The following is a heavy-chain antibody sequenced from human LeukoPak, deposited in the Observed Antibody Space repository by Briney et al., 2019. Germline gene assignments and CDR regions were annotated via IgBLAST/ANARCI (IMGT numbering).Heavy chain of an antibody. CDR1: GYTFTSYG. CDR3: ARGLYYDFWSGYSGGGMDV. J-gene: IGHJ6*02. Sequence: ASVTVSCKASGYTFTSYGISWVRQAPGQGLEWMGWISAYNGNTNCAQKLQGRVTMTTDTSTSTAYMELRSLRSDDTAVYYCARGLYYDFWSGYSGGGMDVWGQGTTVTVSS. V-gene: IGHV1-18*01. D-gene: IGHD3-3*01. CDR2: ISAYNGNT.